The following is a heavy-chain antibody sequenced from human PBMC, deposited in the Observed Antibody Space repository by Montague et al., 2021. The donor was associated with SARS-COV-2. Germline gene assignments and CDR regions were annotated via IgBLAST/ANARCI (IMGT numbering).Heavy chain of an antibody. J-gene: IGHJ4*02. CDR1: GGSISSFY. CDR2: ISDSGST. Sequence: SETLSLTCTVSGGSISSFYWSWFRQPPGKGLEWIGYISDSGSTNYNPSLTSRVTMLLDTSKNQFSLKVNSVTAADTAVYYCARHYSATLPAVYWGQGALVTVSS. V-gene: IGHV4-59*08. D-gene: IGHD2-15*01. CDR3: ARHYSATLPAVY.